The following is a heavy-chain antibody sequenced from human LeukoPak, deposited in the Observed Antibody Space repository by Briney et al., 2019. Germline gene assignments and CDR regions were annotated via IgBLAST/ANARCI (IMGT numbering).Heavy chain of an antibody. CDR2: IIPIFGTA. J-gene: IGHJ6*03. Sequence: SVKVSCKASGGTFSSYAINWVRQAPGQGLKWMGGIIPIFGTANYAQKFQGRVTITADEYTSTAYMELSSLRSEDTAVYYCARGGDYFNYMDVWGKGTTVTVSS. CDR1: GGTFSSYA. D-gene: IGHD4-17*01. CDR3: ARGGDYFNYMDV. V-gene: IGHV1-69*13.